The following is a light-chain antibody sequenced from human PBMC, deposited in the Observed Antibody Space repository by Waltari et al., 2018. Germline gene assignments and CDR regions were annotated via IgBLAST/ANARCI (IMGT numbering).Light chain of an antibody. Sequence: YQQLPGEAPKLLSDGNTNRPSGGPDRVSGSKSGTSASLAITGLRADDEADYYCQSYDSSLGGSVFGGGTKLTVL. V-gene: IGLV1-40*01. J-gene: IGLJ2*01. CDR2: GNT. CDR3: QSYDSSLGGSV.